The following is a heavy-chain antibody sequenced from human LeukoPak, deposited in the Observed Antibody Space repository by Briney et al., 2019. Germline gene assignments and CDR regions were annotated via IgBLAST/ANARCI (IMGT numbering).Heavy chain of an antibody. Sequence: GGSLRLSCAASGFTFTDYTLNWVRQAPGKGLEWVSSMSGIGGFVHYADSVKGRFTISRDNAKNSLYLQMNSLRPEDTAVYYCAREGSIWYERPGDWGQGTLVTVSS. J-gene: IGHJ4*02. CDR3: AREGSIWYERPGD. V-gene: IGHV3-21*01. D-gene: IGHD6-13*01. CDR1: GFTFTDYT. CDR2: MSGIGGFV.